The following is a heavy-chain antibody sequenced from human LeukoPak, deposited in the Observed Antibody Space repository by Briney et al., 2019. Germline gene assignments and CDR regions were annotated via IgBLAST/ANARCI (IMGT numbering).Heavy chain of an antibody. J-gene: IGHJ4*02. CDR2: ISGSGGST. D-gene: IGHD3-9*01. Sequence: GGSLRLSCAASGFTFSDYAMSWVRQAPGKGLEWVTGISGSGGSTHYADSVKGRFTISRDNSKDTLYVQMNGLRAEDTAVYYCAKGGRYSEMYYFDYWGQGTLVTVSS. V-gene: IGHV3-23*01. CDR3: AKGGRYSEMYYFDY. CDR1: GFTFSDYA.